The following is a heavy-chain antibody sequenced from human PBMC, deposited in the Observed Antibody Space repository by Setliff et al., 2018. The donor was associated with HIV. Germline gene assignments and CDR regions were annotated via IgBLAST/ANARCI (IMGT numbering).Heavy chain of an antibody. V-gene: IGHV1-18*01. D-gene: IGHD3-22*01. CDR3: ARGVVFYYDSSGRYVVKYFDY. Sequence: ASVKVSCKASGYSFNSFGITWVRQAPGQGLEWMGWISPYNGNTNYAEVLQGRDTMTTDTSTRTAYMELTSLRSDDTAVYYCARGVVFYYDSSGRYVVKYFDYWGQGTLVTVSS. CDR2: ISPYNGNT. J-gene: IGHJ4*02. CDR1: GYSFNSFG.